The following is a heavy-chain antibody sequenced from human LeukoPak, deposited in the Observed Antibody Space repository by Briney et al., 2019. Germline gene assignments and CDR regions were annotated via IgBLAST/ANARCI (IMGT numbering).Heavy chain of an antibody. V-gene: IGHV4-34*01. CDR2: INHSGST. J-gene: IGHJ4*02. CDR3: ARGLGLGTAHIDY. Sequence: PSETLSLTCAVYGGSFSGYYWSWIRQPPGKRLEWIGEINHSGSTNYNPSLKSRVTISVDTSKNQFSLKLSSVTAADTAVYYCARGLGLGTAHIDYWGQGTLVTVSS. D-gene: IGHD2-21*02. CDR1: GGSFSGYY.